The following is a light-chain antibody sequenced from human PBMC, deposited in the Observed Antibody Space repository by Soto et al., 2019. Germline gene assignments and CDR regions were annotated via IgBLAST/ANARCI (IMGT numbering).Light chain of an antibody. CDR3: QQLSSYPLT. CDR1: QGISSY. Sequence: AIRMTQSPSSFSTSTGDRVTITCRASQGISSYLAWYQQKPGKAPKLLIYAASTLQSGVPSRFSGSGSGTDFTLTISSLQSEDFATYYCQQLSSYPLTFGGGTKVDIK. CDR2: AAS. V-gene: IGKV1-8*01. J-gene: IGKJ4*01.